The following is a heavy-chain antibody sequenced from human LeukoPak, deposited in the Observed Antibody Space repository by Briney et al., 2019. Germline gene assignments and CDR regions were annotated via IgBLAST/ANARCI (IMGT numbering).Heavy chain of an antibody. D-gene: IGHD6-19*01. CDR1: GFTFSSYA. V-gene: IGHV3-23*01. CDR3: VKGETVAVD. Sequence: GGSLRLSCTASGFTFSSYAMSWVRQAPGKGLEWVSAISDSGGYTYFADSVKGWFTISRDNSNKTVFLQMNSLRAEDTAIYYCVKGETVAVDWGQGTMVTVSS. CDR2: ISDSGGYT. J-gene: IGHJ3*01.